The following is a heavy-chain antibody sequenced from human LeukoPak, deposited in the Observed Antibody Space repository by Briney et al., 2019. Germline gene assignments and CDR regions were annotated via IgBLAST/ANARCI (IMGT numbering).Heavy chain of an antibody. V-gene: IGHV4-34*01. CDR1: GGSFSGYY. CDR2: INHSGST. CDR3: ARVGYSSGWYFAYLDY. Sequence: SETLSLTCAVYGGSFSGYYWSWIRQPPGKGLEWIGEINHSGSTNYNPSLKSRVTISVDTSKNQFSLKLSSVTAADTAVYYCARVGYSSGWYFAYLDYWGQGTLVTVSS. D-gene: IGHD6-19*01. J-gene: IGHJ4*02.